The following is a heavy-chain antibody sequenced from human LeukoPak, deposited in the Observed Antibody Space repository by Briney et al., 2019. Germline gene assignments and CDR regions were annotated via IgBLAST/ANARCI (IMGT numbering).Heavy chain of an antibody. CDR1: GFTFSSYS. V-gene: IGHV3-21*01. CDR2: TSSSSSYI. D-gene: IGHD2-2*02. CDR3: ASFIVVVPAAIGYYYYGMDV. J-gene: IGHJ6*04. Sequence: GGSLRLSCAASGFTFSSYSMNWVRQAPGKGLEWVSSTSSSSSYIYYADSVKGRFTISRDNAKNSLYLQMNSLRAEDTAVYYCASFIVVVPAAIGYYYYGMDVWGKGTTVTVSS.